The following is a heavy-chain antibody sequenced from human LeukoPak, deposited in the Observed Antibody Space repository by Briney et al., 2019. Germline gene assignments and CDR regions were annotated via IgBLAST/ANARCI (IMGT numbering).Heavy chain of an antibody. CDR1: RGSISSYY. D-gene: IGHD4-17*01. V-gene: IGHV4-59*01. Sequence: SETLSLTCTVSRGSISSYYWSWIRQPPGKGLEWIGYIYYSGSTNYNPSLKSRVTISVDTSKNQFSLKLRSVTAADTAVYYCAGVDYGDYVQHWGQGTLVTVSS. CDR2: IYYSGST. CDR3: AGVDYGDYVQH. J-gene: IGHJ1*01.